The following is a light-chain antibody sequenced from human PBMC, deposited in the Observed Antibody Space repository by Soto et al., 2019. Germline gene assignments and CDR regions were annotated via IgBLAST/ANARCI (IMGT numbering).Light chain of an antibody. Sequence: EIVLTQSPATLSLSPGERATLSCRASQSVSSYLAWYQQKPGQAPRLLIYDASNRATGIPARFSGSGSGTDFPLTISSPEPEDFAVYSCQQRSNWPPSSTFGGGTKVEIK. CDR1: QSVSSY. CDR2: DAS. V-gene: IGKV3-11*01. J-gene: IGKJ4*01. CDR3: QQRSNWPPSST.